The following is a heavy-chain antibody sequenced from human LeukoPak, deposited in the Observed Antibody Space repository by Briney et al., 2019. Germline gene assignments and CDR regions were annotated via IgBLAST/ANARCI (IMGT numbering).Heavy chain of an antibody. J-gene: IGHJ4*02. V-gene: IGHV3-30*18. D-gene: IGHD2-2*01. Sequence: GGSLRLSCAASGFTFSSYGMHWVRQAPGKGQEWVAVISYDGSNKYYADSVKGRFTISRDNSKNTLYLQMNSLRAEDTAVYYCAKDSNRYCSSTSCYVFDYWGQGTLVTVSS. CDR2: ISYDGSNK. CDR1: GFTFSSYG. CDR3: AKDSNRYCSSTSCYVFDY.